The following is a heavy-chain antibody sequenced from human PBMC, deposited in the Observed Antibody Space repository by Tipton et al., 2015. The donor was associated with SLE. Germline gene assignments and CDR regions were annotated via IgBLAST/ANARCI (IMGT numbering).Heavy chain of an antibody. J-gene: IGHJ6*02. V-gene: IGHV3-74*01. CDR1: GFMFSNFW. CDR3: ARELLPLYGMDV. D-gene: IGHD2-15*01. Sequence: SLRLSCAASGFMFSNFWMHWVRQVPGKGLVWVSHINRDGSSTNYADSVKGRFTISRDNAKNTLYLQMNSLRAEDTAVYYCARELLPLYGMDVWGQGTTVTVSS. CDR2: INRDGSST.